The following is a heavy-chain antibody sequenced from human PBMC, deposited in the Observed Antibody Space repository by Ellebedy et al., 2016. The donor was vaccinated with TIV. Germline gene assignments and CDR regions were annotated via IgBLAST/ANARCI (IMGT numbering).Heavy chain of an antibody. CDR3: ARGGELLKGDAFDI. J-gene: IGHJ3*02. Sequence: AASVKVSCKASGYTFTGYYMHWVRQAPGQGLEWMGWINPNSGGTNYAQKFQGRVTITRNTSISTAYMELSSLRSEDTAVYYCARGGELLKGDAFDIWGQGTMVTVSS. CDR1: GYTFTGYY. CDR2: INPNSGGT. D-gene: IGHD1-26*01. V-gene: IGHV1-2*02.